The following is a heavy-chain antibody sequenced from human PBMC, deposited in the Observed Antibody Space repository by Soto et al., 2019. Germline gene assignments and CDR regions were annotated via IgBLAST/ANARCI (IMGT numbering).Heavy chain of an antibody. Sequence: PSETLSLTCTVSGGSISSGGYYWSWIRQHPGKGLEWIGYIYYSGSTYYNPSLKSRVTISVDTSKNQFSLKLSSVTAADTAVYYCARDRILANCGGDCYILDPWGQGTLVTVSS. CDR3: ARDRILANCGGDCYILDP. CDR1: GGSISSGGYY. CDR2: IYYSGST. D-gene: IGHD2-21*02. J-gene: IGHJ5*02. V-gene: IGHV4-31*03.